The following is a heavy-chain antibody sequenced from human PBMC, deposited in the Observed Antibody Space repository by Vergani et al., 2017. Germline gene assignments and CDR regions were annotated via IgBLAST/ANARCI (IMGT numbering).Heavy chain of an antibody. CDR2: LGTAGDT. D-gene: IGHD3-3*01. CDR3: ARGRPIFGAWNAFDI. Sequence: EVQLVESGGGLVQPGGSLRLSCAASGFTVSSNYMSWVRQAPGKGLEWVSALGTAGDTYYPGSVKGRFTISRENAKNSLYLQMNSLRAGDTAVYYCARGRPIFGAWNAFDIWGQGTMVTVSS. V-gene: IGHV3-13*01. J-gene: IGHJ3*02. CDR1: GFTVSSNY.